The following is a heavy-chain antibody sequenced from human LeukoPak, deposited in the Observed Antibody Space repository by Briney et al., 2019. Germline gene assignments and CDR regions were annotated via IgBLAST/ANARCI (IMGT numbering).Heavy chain of an antibody. CDR1: GFTFSSYS. Sequence: GGSLRLSCAASGFTFSSYSMNWVRQAPGKGLEWVSSISSSSSYIYYADSVKGRFTISRDNAKNSLYLQMNSLRAEDTAVYYCARAGLGTKGLDYWGQGTLVTVSS. CDR3: ARAGLGTKGLDY. D-gene: IGHD3-16*01. J-gene: IGHJ4*02. CDR2: ISSSSSYI. V-gene: IGHV3-21*01.